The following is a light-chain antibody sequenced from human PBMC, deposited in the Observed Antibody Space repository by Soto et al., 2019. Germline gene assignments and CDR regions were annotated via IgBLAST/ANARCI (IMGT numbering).Light chain of an antibody. V-gene: IGKV3-20*01. J-gene: IGKJ1*01. CDR2: GAS. Sequence: DIVLTPSPGTLCLSPGERAPLSCRASQSVSSSYLAWYQQKPGQAPRLLIYGASSRATGIPDRFSGSGSGTDFTLTISRLEPEDFAVYYCQQYGNSPWTFGQGTKVDIK. CDR1: QSVSSSY. CDR3: QQYGNSPWT.